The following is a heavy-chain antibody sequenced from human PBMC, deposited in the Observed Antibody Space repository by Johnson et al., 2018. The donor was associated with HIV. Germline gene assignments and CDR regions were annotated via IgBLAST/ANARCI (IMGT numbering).Heavy chain of an antibody. Sequence: QLVESGGGLVQPGRSLRLSCAASGFTFDDYAMHWVRQAPGKGLEWVSGISWNSGSIGYADSVKGRFTISRDNAKNSLYLQMNSLRAEDTALYYCAKEISVNAFDIWGQGTMVTVSS. CDR3: AKEISVNAFDI. V-gene: IGHV3-9*01. J-gene: IGHJ3*02. CDR1: GFTFDDYA. D-gene: IGHD5/OR15-5a*01. CDR2: ISWNSGSI.